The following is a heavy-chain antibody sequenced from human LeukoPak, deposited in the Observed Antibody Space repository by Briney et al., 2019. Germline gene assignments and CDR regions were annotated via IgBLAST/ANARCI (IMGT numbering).Heavy chain of an antibody. Sequence: SETLSLTCTVSGGSISSYYWSWFRQPPGKGLEWIAYIYYSGTTNYNPSLKSRVTISVDTSKNQFSLKLTSVTAADTAVYYCARRLGIAVAGKDFDYWGQGTLVTVSS. CDR1: GGSISSYY. CDR2: IYYSGTT. D-gene: IGHD6-19*01. CDR3: ARRLGIAVAGKDFDY. J-gene: IGHJ4*02. V-gene: IGHV4-59*08.